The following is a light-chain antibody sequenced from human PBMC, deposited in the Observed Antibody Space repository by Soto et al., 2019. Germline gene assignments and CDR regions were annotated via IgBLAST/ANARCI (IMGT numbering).Light chain of an antibody. CDR2: WAS. J-gene: IGKJ2*01. V-gene: IGKV4-1*01. CDR3: QQYYTTPYT. Sequence: DIVMTQFPDSLTVPLGERATINCKSSQSVLYSSNNKSYLAWYQHKPGQPPKVLIYWASTRESGVPDRFSGSGSGTDFTLTISSLQADDVAFYYCQQYYTTPYTFGQGTKLEIK. CDR1: QSVLYSSNNKSY.